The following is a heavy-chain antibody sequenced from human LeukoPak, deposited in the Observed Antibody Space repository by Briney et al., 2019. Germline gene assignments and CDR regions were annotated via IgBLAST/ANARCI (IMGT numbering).Heavy chain of an antibody. V-gene: IGHV3-11*01. D-gene: IGHD5-12*01. Sequence: PGGSLRLSCAASGFAFSDYYMSWIRQAPGKGLEWVSYISSSGSTIYYADSVKGRFTISRDNAKNSLYLQMNSRRAEDTAVYYCAKGGSGYYYSHFDYWGQGTLVTVSS. CDR1: GFAFSDYY. CDR2: ISSSGSTI. CDR3: AKGGSGYYYSHFDY. J-gene: IGHJ4*02.